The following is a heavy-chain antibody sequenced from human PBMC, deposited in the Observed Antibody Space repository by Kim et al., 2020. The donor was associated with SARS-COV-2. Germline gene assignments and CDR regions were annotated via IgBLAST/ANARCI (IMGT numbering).Heavy chain of an antibody. V-gene: IGHV3-74*01. J-gene: IGHJ5*02. CDR3: ASLGSSGWLSVNWFDP. CDR1: GFTFSSYW. D-gene: IGHD6-19*01. Sequence: GGSLRLSCAASGFTFSSYWMHWVRQAPGKGLVWVSRINSDGSSTSYADSVKGRFTISRDNAKNTLYLQMNSLRAEDTAVYYCASLGSSGWLSVNWFDPWGQGTLVTVSS. CDR2: INSDGSST.